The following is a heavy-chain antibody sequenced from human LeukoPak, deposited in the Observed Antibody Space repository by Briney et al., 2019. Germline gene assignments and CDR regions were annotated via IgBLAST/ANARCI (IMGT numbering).Heavy chain of an antibody. CDR2: LSGSGGSP. CDR3: ANALGGGNTWYYFDC. J-gene: IGHJ4*02. CDR1: GFTFSSYA. D-gene: IGHD6-13*01. V-gene: IGHV3-23*01. Sequence: GGSLRLSCAASGFTFSSYAMSWVRQAPGKGLEWVSSLSGSGGSPNYADSVKGRFTISRDNSKNTLYLQMNSLRAEDTAVYYCANALGGGNTWYYFDCWGQGTLVTVSS.